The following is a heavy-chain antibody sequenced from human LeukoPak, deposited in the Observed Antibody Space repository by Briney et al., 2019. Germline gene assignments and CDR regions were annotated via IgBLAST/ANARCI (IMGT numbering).Heavy chain of an antibody. CDR3: ARGNYDSVIDY. CDR1: GGSFSGYY. J-gene: IGHJ4*02. CDR2: INHSGST. V-gene: IGHV4-34*01. D-gene: IGHD3-22*01. Sequence: KPSETLSLTCAVYGGSFSGYYWSWIRQPPGKGLEWIGEINHSGSTNYNPSLKSRVTISVDTFKNQFSLKLSSVTAADTAVYYCARGNYDSVIDYWGQGTLVTVSS.